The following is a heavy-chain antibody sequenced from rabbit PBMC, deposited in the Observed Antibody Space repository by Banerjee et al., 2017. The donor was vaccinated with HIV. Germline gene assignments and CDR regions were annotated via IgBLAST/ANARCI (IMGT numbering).Heavy chain of an antibody. J-gene: IGHJ4*01. CDR1: GFSFSNSYY. CDR3: ARDLAGVIGWNFGL. V-gene: IGHV1S40*01. D-gene: IGHD4-1*01. CDR2: IDCSSIT. Sequence: QSLEESGGDLVKPGASLTLTCTASGFSFSNSYYMCWVRQAPGKGLEWIGCIDCSSITWYASWVNGRFTISKTSSTTVTLQMTSLTAADTATYFCARDLAGVIGWNFGLWGPGTLV.